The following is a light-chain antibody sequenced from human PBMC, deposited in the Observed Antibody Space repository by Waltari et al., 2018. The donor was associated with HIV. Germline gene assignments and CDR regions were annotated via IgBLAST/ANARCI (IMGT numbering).Light chain of an antibody. CDR3: ATWDDTLNGYV. V-gene: IGLV1-44*01. CDR1: SSNIGSNI. CDR2: SSN. Sequence: QSMLTQPPSASGTPGQRVTISCSGSSSNIGSNIVNWYQLLPGTAPKHLIYSSNQRPSGVPDRISGSKSGTSASLAISGLQSEDEADYYCATWDDTLNGYVFGTGTKVTVL. J-gene: IGLJ1*01.